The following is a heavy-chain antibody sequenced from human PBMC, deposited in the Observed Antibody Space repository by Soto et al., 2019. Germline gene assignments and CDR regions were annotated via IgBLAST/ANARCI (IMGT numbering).Heavy chain of an antibody. V-gene: IGHV5-10-1*01. CDR1: GYSFTSYW. J-gene: IGHJ6*02. CDR2: IDPSDSYT. D-gene: IGHD5-18*01. Sequence: EVQLVQSGAEVKKPGESLRISCKGSGYSFTSYWISWVRQMPGKGLEWMGRIDPSDSYTNYSPSFQGHVTISADKSISTAYLQWSSLKASDTPMYYCARTSMQSRGYSYGHGGMDVWGQGTTVTVSS. CDR3: ARTSMQSRGYSYGHGGMDV.